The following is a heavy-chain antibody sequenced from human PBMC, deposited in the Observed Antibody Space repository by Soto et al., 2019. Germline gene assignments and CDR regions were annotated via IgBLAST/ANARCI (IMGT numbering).Heavy chain of an antibody. CDR1: GFTVSSNY. CDR3: ARGSGYYYYYYMDV. D-gene: IGHD3-10*01. V-gene: IGHV3-66*01. J-gene: IGHJ6*03. Sequence: VQLVESGGGLVQPGGSLRLSCAASGFTVSSNYMSWVRQAPGKGLEWVSVIYSGGSTYYADSVKGRFTISRDNSKNTLYLQMNSLRAEDTAVYYCARGSGYYYYYYMDVWGKGTTVTVSS. CDR2: IYSGGST.